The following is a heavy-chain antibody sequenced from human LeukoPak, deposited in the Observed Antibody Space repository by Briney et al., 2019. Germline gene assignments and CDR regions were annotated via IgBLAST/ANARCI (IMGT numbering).Heavy chain of an antibody. Sequence: TSVKVSCKPSGVTFSSQSISRVRQAPGQGLKWMVRIMPIVDLTTPTQTFQGRVTITGDKSLHKANRVLSSLRFENTTLYFGAIERANGYASGWLDYWGRKTLVIVSS. CDR1: GVTFSSQS. D-gene: IGHD6-19*01. V-gene: IGHV1-69*02. CDR2: IMPIVDLT. J-gene: IGHJ4*02. CDR3: AIERANGYASGWLDY.